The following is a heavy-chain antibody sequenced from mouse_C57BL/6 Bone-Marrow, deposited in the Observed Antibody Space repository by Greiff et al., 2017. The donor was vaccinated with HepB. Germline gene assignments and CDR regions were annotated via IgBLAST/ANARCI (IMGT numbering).Heavy chain of an antibody. J-gene: IGHJ2*01. D-gene: IGHD1-1*01. CDR2: INPSNGGT. CDR1: GYTFTSYW. Sequence: VQLQQSGTELVKPGASVKLSCKASGYTFTSYWMHWVKQRPGQGLEWIGNINPSNGGTNYNEKFKSKATLTVDKSSSTAYMQLSSLTSEDSAVYYCARGGWKITTVFDYWGQGTTLTVSS. V-gene: IGHV1-53*01. CDR3: ARGGWKITTVFDY.